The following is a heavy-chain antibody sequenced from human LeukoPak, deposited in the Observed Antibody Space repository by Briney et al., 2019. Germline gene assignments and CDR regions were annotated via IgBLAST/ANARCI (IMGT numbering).Heavy chain of an antibody. CDR2: INSSSSYI. D-gene: IGHD4-17*01. CDR3: ARGGVTSPRFDP. J-gene: IGHJ5*02. CDR1: GFTFSSYS. V-gene: IGHV3-21*01. Sequence: GGSLRLSCAASGFTFSSYSMNWVRQAPGKGLEWVSSINSSSSYIYYADSVKGRFHISRDNAKNSLYLQMNSLRAEDTAVYYCARGGVTSPRFDPWGQGTLVTVSP.